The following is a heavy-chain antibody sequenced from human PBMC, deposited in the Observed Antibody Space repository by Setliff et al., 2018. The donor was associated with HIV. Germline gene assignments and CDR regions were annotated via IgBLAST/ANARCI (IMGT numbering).Heavy chain of an antibody. V-gene: IGHV4-39*07. CDR1: GGSISSSSYY. Sequence: PSETLSLTCTVSGGSISSSSYYWGWVRQPPGKGLEWIGSMYYSGSTYYTPSLKSRITISLDTPKNQFSLKLSSVIAADTAVYYCARIFGDQGYYYGMDVWGQGTTVTVSS. CDR3: ARIFGDQGYYYGMDV. CDR2: MYYSGST. J-gene: IGHJ6*02. D-gene: IGHD3-3*01.